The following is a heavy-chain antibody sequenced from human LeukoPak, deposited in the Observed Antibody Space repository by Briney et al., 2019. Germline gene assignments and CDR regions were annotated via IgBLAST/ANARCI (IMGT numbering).Heavy chain of an antibody. CDR2: INPSGGST. CDR3: ARVPSGVPAPYYYGLDV. Sequence: GASVKVSCKASGYTFTSYYMHWVRQAPGQGLEWMGIINPSGGSTSYAQKFQGRVTVTRDTSTSTVYMELSSLRSDDSAVYYCARVPSGVPAPYYYGLDVWGQGTAVIVSS. CDR1: GYTFTSYY. V-gene: IGHV1-46*01. D-gene: IGHD2-2*01. J-gene: IGHJ6*02.